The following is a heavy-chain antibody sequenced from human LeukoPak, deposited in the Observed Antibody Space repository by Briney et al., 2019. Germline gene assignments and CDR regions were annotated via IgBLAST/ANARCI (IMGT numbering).Heavy chain of an antibody. D-gene: IGHD3-16*02. CDR3: ARHPRNYDYVWGSYRLYYFDF. V-gene: IGHV4-39*01. J-gene: IGHJ4*02. CDR2: MYYSGST. CDR1: GGSISSTNFY. Sequence: SETLPLTCTVSGGSISSTNFYWGWIRQPPGKGLEWIGSMYYSGSTYYNPSLKSRVTVSVDTSKNQFSLMLTSVTAADTAMYYCARHPRNYDYVWGSYRLYYFDFWGQGTLVTVSS.